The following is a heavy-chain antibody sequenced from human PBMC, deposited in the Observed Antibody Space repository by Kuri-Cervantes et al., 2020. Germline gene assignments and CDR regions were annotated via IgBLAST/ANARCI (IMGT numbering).Heavy chain of an antibody. CDR2: ISYDGSNK. D-gene: IGHD2-15*01. V-gene: IGHV3-30*03. CDR1: GFTFSSYG. Sequence: GESLKISCAASGFTFSSYGMHWVRQAPGKGLEWVAVISYDGSNKYYADSVKGRFTISRDNSKNTLYLQMNSLRAEDTAVYYCARVVVAATGLGLLRPYYYYYYGMDVWGQGTTVTVSS. CDR3: ARVVVAATGLGLLRPYYYYYYGMDV. J-gene: IGHJ6*02.